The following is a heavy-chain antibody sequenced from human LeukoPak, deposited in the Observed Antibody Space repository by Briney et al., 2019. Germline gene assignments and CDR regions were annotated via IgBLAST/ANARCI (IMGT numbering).Heavy chain of an antibody. V-gene: IGHV4-59*01. CDR1: GGSISSYY. D-gene: IGHD5-18*01. CDR2: INYSGST. Sequence: SETLSLTCTVSGGSISSYYWSWIRQPPGKGLEWIGYINYSGSTNYNPSLKSRVTMSVDTSKNQFSLKLSSVTAADTAVYYCARKGSPGYSYGNGHDYWGQGTLVTVSS. CDR3: ARKGSPGYSYGNGHDY. J-gene: IGHJ4*01.